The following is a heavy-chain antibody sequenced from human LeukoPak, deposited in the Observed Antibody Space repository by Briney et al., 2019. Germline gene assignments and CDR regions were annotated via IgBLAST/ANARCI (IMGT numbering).Heavy chain of an antibody. CDR2: IYYSGST. Sequence: SETLSLTCTVSGGSVSSGSYYWSWIRQPPGKGLEWIGYIYYSGSTNYNPSLKSRVTISVDTSKNQFSLKLSSVTAADTAVYYCARYLPYSSGWPILDYWGQGTLVTVSS. J-gene: IGHJ4*02. D-gene: IGHD6-19*01. CDR1: GGSVSSGSYY. V-gene: IGHV4-61*01. CDR3: ARYLPYSSGWPILDY.